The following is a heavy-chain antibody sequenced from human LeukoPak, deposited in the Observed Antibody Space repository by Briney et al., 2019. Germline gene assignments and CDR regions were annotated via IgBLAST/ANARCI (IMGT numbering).Heavy chain of an antibody. CDR3: ARTRTWSRMFDY. Sequence: KSGGSLRLSCAASGFTVSSNYMSWVRQPPGKGLEWIGSIYYSGSTYYNPSLKSRVTISVDTSKNQFSLKLSSVTAADTAVYYCARTRTWSRMFDYWGQGTLVTVSS. V-gene: IGHV4-39*07. CDR2: IYYSGST. J-gene: IGHJ4*02. CDR1: GFTVSSNY. D-gene: IGHD3/OR15-3a*01.